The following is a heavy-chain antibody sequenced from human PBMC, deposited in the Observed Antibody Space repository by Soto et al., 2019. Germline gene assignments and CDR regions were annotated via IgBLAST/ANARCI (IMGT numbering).Heavy chain of an antibody. D-gene: IGHD3-3*01. CDR2: INHSGST. CDR1: GGSFSGYY. J-gene: IGHJ5*02. Sequence: QVQLQQWGAGLLKPSETLSLTCAVYGGSFSGYYWSWIRQPPGKGLEWIGEINHSGSTNYNPSLKSRVTISVDTSKNQFSLKLSSVTAADTAVYYCRLTYYDFWSAGWFDPCGQGTLVTVSS. CDR3: RLTYYDFWSAGWFDP. V-gene: IGHV4-34*01.